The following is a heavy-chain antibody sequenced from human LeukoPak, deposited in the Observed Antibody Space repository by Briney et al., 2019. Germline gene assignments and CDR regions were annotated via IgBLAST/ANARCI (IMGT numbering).Heavy chain of an antibody. CDR3: ARGGSSWSNWFDP. J-gene: IGHJ5*02. D-gene: IGHD6-13*01. Sequence: GGSLRLSCAASGFTFSSYWMSWVRQAPGKGLEWAANIKQDGSEKYYVDSVKGRFTISRDNAKNSLYLQMNSLRAEDTAVYYCARGGSSWSNWFDPWGQGTLVTVSS. V-gene: IGHV3-7*03. CDR1: GFTFSSYW. CDR2: IKQDGSEK.